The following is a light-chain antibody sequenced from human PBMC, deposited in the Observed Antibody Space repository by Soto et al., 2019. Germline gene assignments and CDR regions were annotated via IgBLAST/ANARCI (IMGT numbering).Light chain of an antibody. V-gene: IGKV3-15*01. CDR2: NAF. J-gene: IGKJ3*01. CDR1: QNVNSN. CDR3: QQYNKWPPCT. Sequence: EIVMTQSPATLSVSPGERATLSCRASQNVNSNLAWYQQKPGQAPRLLIYNAFTRATGIPVRFSGSGSGTEFTLTISSLQSEDIAVYYCQQYNKWPPCTFGPGTKVDIK.